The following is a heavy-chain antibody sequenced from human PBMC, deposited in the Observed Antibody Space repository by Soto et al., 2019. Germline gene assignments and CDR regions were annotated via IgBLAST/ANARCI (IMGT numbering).Heavy chain of an antibody. CDR3: ARDQGYSHY. D-gene: IGHD5-18*01. V-gene: IGHV3-66*01. CDR1: GFNVSSNY. J-gene: IGHJ4*02. Sequence: EVQLVESGGGLVKPEGSLRLSCAASGFNVSSNYMSWVRQAPGKGLEWVSVIYSGGSTYYADSVKGRFTISRNNSKNTLYLQMNSLRAEDTAVYYCARDQGYSHYWGQGTLVNVAS. CDR2: IYSGGST.